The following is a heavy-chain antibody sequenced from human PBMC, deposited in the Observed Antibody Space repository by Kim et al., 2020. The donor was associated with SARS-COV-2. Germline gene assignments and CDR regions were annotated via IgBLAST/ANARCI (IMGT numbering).Heavy chain of an antibody. V-gene: IGHV3-74*01. D-gene: IGHD5-12*01. CDR2: INSDGSST. CDR3: ARAKMATGYYYYYYGMDV. CDR1: GFTFSSYW. Sequence: GGSLRLSCAASGFTFSSYWMHWVRQAPGKGLVWVSRINSDGSSTSYADSVKGRFTISRDNAKNTLYLQMNSLRAEDTAVYYCARAKMATGYYYYYYGMDVWGQGTTVTVSS. J-gene: IGHJ6*02.